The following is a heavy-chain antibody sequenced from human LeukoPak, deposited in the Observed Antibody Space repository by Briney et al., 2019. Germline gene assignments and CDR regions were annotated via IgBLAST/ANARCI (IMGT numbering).Heavy chain of an antibody. J-gene: IGHJ4*02. CDR3: ARSDIVVVPAAMESYPKDFDY. D-gene: IGHD2-2*01. Sequence: ASVKVSCKASGYTFTSYGISWVRQAPGQGLEWMGWISAYNGITNYAQKLQGRVTMTTDTSTSTAYMELRSLRSDDTAVYYCARSDIVVVPAAMESYPKDFDYWGQGTLVTVSS. V-gene: IGHV1-18*01. CDR2: ISAYNGIT. CDR1: GYTFTSYG.